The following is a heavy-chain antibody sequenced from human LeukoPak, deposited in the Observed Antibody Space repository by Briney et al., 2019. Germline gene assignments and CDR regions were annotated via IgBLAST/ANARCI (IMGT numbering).Heavy chain of an antibody. CDR1: GYTFTGYY. D-gene: IGHD3-22*01. V-gene: IGHV1-2*02. CDR2: INPNSGGT. CDR3: ARTYYYDSSGYYYEDYFDY. Sequence: ASVKVSCKASGYTFTGYYMHWGRQAPGQGLEWMGWINPNSGGTNYAQKFQGRVTMTRDTSISTAYMELSRLRSDDTAVYYCARTYYYDSSGYYYEDYFDYWGQGTLVTVSS. J-gene: IGHJ4*02.